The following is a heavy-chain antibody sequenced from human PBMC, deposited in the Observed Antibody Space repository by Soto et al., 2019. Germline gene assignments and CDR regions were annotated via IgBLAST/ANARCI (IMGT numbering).Heavy chain of an antibody. CDR2: ISSTSGYI. CDR1: GFTFSSHT. Sequence: EVQLVESGGGLVKPGGSLRLSCEASGFTFSSHTLTWVRQAPGKGLEWVSSISSTSGYIHYADSVKGRFTISRDNAKNSLYLQMNSLGAEDTALYYCAGRIAAGGGLDVWGQGTTVSVSS. V-gene: IGHV3-21*02. J-gene: IGHJ6*02. D-gene: IGHD6-13*01. CDR3: AGRIAAGGGLDV.